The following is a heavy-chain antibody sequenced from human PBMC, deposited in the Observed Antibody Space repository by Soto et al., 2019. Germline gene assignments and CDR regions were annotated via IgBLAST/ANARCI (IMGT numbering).Heavy chain of an antibody. Sequence: SQTLSLTCAISGDSVSGNSVTWNWIRQSPSRGLEWLGRTYYRSKWYSDYAVSVKSRVTLSVDTSTNQCSLTLSSMTAADTAVYYCALRSMAVVPEYWGQGTLVTVSS. J-gene: IGHJ4*02. V-gene: IGHV6-1*01. CDR1: GDSVSGNSVT. CDR2: TYYRSKWYS. D-gene: IGHD3-22*01. CDR3: ALRSMAVVPEY.